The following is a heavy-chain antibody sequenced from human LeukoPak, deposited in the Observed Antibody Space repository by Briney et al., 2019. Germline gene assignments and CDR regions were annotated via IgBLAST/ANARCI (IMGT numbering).Heavy chain of an antibody. D-gene: IGHD6-13*01. CDR1: GYTFTSYG. V-gene: IGHV1-18*01. J-gene: IGHJ4*02. CDR3: ASRRYSSSWYDY. Sequence: ASVKVSCKASGYTFTSYGISWVRQAPGQGLEWMGWISAYNGNTNYAQKFQGRVTMTTDTSTSTAYMELRSLRSDDTALYYCASRRYSSSWYDYWGQGTLVTVSS. CDR2: ISAYNGNT.